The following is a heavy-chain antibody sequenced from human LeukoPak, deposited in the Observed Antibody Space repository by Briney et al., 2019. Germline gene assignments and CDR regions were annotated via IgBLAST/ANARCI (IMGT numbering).Heavy chain of an antibody. CDR1: GYTFTGYY. D-gene: IGHD5-24*01. CDR3: ARGEDGYNWGGYYYYYYMDV. CDR2: INPNSGGT. Sequence: GASVKVSCKASGYTFTGYYMHWVRQAPGQGLEWMGWINPNSGGTNYAQKFQGRVTMTRDTSISTAYMELSRLRSDDTAVYNCARGEDGYNWGGYYYYYYMDVWGKGTTVTISS. V-gene: IGHV1-2*02. J-gene: IGHJ6*03.